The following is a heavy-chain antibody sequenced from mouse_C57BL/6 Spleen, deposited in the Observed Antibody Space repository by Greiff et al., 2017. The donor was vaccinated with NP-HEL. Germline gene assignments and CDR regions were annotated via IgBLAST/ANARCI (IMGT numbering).Heavy chain of an antibody. J-gene: IGHJ2*01. CDR1: GFTFSSYG. CDR3: ARQSGDGYGFDY. Sequence: EVQRVESGGDLVKPGGSLKLSCAASGFTFSSYGMSWVRQTPDKRLEWVATISSGGSYTYYPDSVKGRFTISRDNAKNTLYLQMSSLKSEDTAMYYCARQSGDGYGFDYWGQGTTLTVSS. V-gene: IGHV5-6*01. CDR2: ISSGGSYT. D-gene: IGHD2-2*01.